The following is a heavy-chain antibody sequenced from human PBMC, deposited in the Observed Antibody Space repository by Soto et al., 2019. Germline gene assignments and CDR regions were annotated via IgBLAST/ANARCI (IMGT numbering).Heavy chain of an antibody. D-gene: IGHD1-26*01. CDR1: GFTVTDYS. CDR3: ASDFEWELVELGLCFQGMDV. J-gene: IGHJ6*02. Sequence: QVQLVQSGGEVKKPGASVKVSCQASGFTVTDYSISWVRQAPGHRLEWMGWISAYSAHTNYAQHLQGRVTMPTDTPTSTAYMELRSLTSNDTAVYYCASDFEWELVELGLCFQGMDVWGRGTAITVSS. CDR2: ISAYSAHT. V-gene: IGHV1-18*01.